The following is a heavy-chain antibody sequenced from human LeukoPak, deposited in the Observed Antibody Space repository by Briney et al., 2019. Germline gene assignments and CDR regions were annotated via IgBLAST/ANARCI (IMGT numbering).Heavy chain of an antibody. CDR2: IRPSGST. CDR1: GYTFTSYY. D-gene: IGHD5-18*01. CDR3: AREGPETYNFDF. J-gene: IGHJ4*02. V-gene: IGHV1-46*01. Sequence: ASVKVSCKASGYTFTSYYIHWVRQAPGQGLEYMGIIRPSGSTAYAQKFQGRVTMTRDTSTSAVYMELCSLRSEDTAVYYCAREGPETYNFDFWGQGTQVTVSS.